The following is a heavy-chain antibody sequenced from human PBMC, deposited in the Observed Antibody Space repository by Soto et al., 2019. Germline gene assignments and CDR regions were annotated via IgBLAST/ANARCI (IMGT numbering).Heavy chain of an antibody. CDR3: VGSIGAFWFDP. J-gene: IGHJ5*02. D-gene: IGHD5-12*01. CDR1: GGYISSGDYY. V-gene: IGHV4-30-4*01. Sequence: PSETLSLTCPVSGGYISSGDYYWSWIRQPPGKGLEWIGYIYYSGSTYYNPSLKSRVTISVDRSKNQFSLKLSSVTAADTAVYYCVGSIGAFWFDPWGQGTLVTVSS. CDR2: IYYSGST.